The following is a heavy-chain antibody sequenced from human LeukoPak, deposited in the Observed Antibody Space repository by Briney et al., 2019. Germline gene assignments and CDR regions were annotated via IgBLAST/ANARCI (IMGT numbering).Heavy chain of an antibody. D-gene: IGHD3-22*01. CDR2: IYYNGNT. V-gene: IGHV4-31*03. CDR3: ARVGYDRSGYYLRPFDY. CDR1: GGSISSGGYY. J-gene: IGHJ4*02. Sequence: SQTLSLTCTVSGGSISSGGYYWSWIRQHPGKGLEWIGYIYYNGNTYYNPSLKSRVTISVDTSKNQFSLKLSSVTAADTAVYYCARVGYDRSGYYLRPFDYWGQGTLVTVSS.